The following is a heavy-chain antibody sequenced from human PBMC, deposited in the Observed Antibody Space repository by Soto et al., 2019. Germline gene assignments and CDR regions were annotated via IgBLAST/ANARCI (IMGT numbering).Heavy chain of an antibody. D-gene: IGHD3-9*01. CDR3: ARGYDILTGPPDY. CDR2: INAGNGNT. V-gene: IGHV1-3*01. CDR1: GYTFTSYA. J-gene: IGHJ4*02. Sequence: VKVSCKASGYTFTSYAMHWVRQAPGQRLEWMGWINAGNGNTKYSQKFQGRVTITRDTSASTAYMELSSLRSEDTAVYYCARGYDILTGPPDYWGQGTLVTVSS.